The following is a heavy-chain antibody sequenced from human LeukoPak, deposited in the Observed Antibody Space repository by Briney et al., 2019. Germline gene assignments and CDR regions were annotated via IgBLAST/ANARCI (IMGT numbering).Heavy chain of an antibody. V-gene: IGHV3-11*01. CDR3: ARAARPYYYYYYMDV. CDR1: GFTFSDYY. CDR2: ISSSGSTI. Sequence: GGSLRLSCAASGFTFSDYYMSWIRQAPGKGLEWVSYISSSGSTIYYADSVKGRFTISRDNAKNSLYLQMNSLRAEDMAVYYCARAARPYYYYYYMDVWGKGTTVTVPS. D-gene: IGHD6-6*01. J-gene: IGHJ6*03.